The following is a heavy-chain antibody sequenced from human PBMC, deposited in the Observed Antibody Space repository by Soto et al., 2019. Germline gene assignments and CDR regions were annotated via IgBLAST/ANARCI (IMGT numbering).Heavy chain of an antibody. D-gene: IGHD1-26*01. V-gene: IGHV3-30-3*01. Sequence: GGSLRLSCAASGFTFSSYAMHWVRQAPGKGLEWVAVISYDGSNKYYADSVKGRFTISRDNSKNTLYLQMNSLRAEDTAVYYCARERVVGATMRYYFDYWGQGTLVNVAS. CDR1: GFTFSSYA. CDR2: ISYDGSNK. CDR3: ARERVVGATMRYYFDY. J-gene: IGHJ4*02.